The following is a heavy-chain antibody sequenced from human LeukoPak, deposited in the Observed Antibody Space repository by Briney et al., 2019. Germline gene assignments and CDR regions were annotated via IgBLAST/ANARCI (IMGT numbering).Heavy chain of an antibody. Sequence: PSETLFLTCTVSGGSISSSSYYWGWIRQPPGKGLEWIGSIYYSGSTYYNPSLKSRVTISVDTSKNQFSLKLSSVTAADTAVYYCARTGSGFDPWGQGTLVTVSS. D-gene: IGHD3-10*01. J-gene: IGHJ5*02. V-gene: IGHV4-39*01. CDR1: GGSISSSSYY. CDR3: ARTGSGFDP. CDR2: IYYSGST.